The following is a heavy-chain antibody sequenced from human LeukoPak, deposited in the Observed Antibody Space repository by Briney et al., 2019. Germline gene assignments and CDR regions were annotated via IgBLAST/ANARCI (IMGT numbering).Heavy chain of an antibody. CDR2: IYSSGRT. D-gene: IGHD1-26*01. J-gene: IGHJ4*02. CDR1: GGSISSSSYY. Sequence: SETLSLTCTVSGGSISSSSYYWGWIRQPPGKGLEWIGSIYSSGRTYYNPSLKSRVTISVDTSNNQFSLKLSSVTAADTAVYYCARHRGSGSYYDPHDYWGQGTLVTVSS. CDR3: ARHRGSGSYYDPHDY. V-gene: IGHV4-39*01.